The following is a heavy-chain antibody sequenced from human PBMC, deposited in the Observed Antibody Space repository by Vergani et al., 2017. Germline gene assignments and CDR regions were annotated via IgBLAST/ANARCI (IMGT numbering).Heavy chain of an antibody. CDR2: ISSSSTYI. D-gene: IGHD2-2*01. CDR1: GFTFSTYS. CDR3: ARGYRYCSNTGCPFDY. J-gene: IGHJ4*02. V-gene: IGHV3-21*01. Sequence: EVQLVESGGGLVKPGGSLRLSCAASGFTFSTYSINWVRQAPGKGLEWVSSISSSSTYIFYADSVKGRFTISRDNAKNSLYLQMNSLGAEDTAVYYCARGYRYCSNTGCPFDYWGQGTLVTVSS.